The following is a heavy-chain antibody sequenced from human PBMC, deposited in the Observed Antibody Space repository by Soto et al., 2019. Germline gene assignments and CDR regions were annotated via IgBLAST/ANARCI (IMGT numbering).Heavy chain of an antibody. Sequence: QVQLVQSGAEVKKPGSSVKVSCKASGGTFSSYAISWVRQAPGQGLEWIGGIIPIFGTANYAQKFQGRVTITAHESTSTAYMELSILRYEDTSVYYCARSTSSSWYYYYYGMDVWGQGTTVTVSS. D-gene: IGHD6-13*01. CDR1: GGTFSSYA. CDR2: IIPIFGTA. V-gene: IGHV1-69*01. CDR3: ARSTSSSWYYYYYGMDV. J-gene: IGHJ6*02.